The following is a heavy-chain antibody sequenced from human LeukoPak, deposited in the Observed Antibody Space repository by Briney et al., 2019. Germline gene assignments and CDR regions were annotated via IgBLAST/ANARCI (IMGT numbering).Heavy chain of an antibody. D-gene: IGHD2-2*01. CDR1: GFTVSSNY. V-gene: IGHV3-53*04. Sequence: GGSLRLSCAASGFTVSSNYMSWVRQAPGKGLEWVSVIYSGGSTYYADSVKGRFTISRHNSKNTLYLQMNSLRAEDTAVYYCARDTPRYSSTAGMDVWGQGTTVTVS. CDR3: ARDTPRYSSTAGMDV. J-gene: IGHJ6*02. CDR2: IYSGGST.